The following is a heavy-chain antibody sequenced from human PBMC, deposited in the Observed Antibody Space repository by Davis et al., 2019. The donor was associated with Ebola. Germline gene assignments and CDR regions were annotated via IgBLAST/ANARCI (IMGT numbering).Heavy chain of an antibody. CDR1: GFTFTNYA. Sequence: GGSLRLSCAASGFTFTNYAMNWVRQAPGKGLEWVSAISGSGGSTYYADSVKGRFTISRDNSKNTLYLQMNSLRAEDTAVYYCAKEVPQEISGVGYFDYWGQGTLVTVSS. V-gene: IGHV3-23*01. D-gene: IGHD3-10*01. J-gene: IGHJ4*02. CDR2: ISGSGGST. CDR3: AKEVPQEISGVGYFDY.